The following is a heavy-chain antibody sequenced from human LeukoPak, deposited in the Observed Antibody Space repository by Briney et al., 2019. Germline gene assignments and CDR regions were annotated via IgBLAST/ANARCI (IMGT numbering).Heavy chain of an antibody. D-gene: IGHD3-16*02. J-gene: IGHJ4*02. CDR1: GFTFSSYS. Sequence: GGSLRLSCAASGFTFSSYSMNWVRQAPGKGLEWVSSISSSSSYIYYADSVKGRFTISRDNAKNSLYLQMNSLRAEDTAVYYCAKDRPESYYDYVWGSYRYKYFDYWGQGTLVTVSS. CDR2: ISSSSSYI. CDR3: AKDRPESYYDYVWGSYRYKYFDY. V-gene: IGHV3-21*04.